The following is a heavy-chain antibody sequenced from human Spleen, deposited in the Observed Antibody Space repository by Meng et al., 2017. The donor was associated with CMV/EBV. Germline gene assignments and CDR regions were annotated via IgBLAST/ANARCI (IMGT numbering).Heavy chain of an antibody. CDR3: ARIERRRILKYCGSDCSTTDY. J-gene: IGHJ4*02. V-gene: IGHV4-4*02. CDR1: CNS. Sequence: CNSLTWGRQVSGKGMEWLGEIYHSWSTNYNPSLKSRVTISVDKFNNQFSLKLGSVTAADTAVYYCARIERRRILKYCGSDCSTTDYWGQGTLVTVSS. CDR2: IYHSWST. D-gene: IGHD2-21*02.